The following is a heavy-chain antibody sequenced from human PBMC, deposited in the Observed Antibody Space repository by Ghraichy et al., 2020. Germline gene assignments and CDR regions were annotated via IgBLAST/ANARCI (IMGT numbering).Heavy chain of an antibody. Sequence: SVKVSCKASGGTFSSYAISWVRQAPGQGLEWMGGIIPIFGTANYAQKFQGRVTITADESTSTAYMELSSLRSEDTAVYYCARSVVEMATITASAFDYWGQGTLVTVSS. CDR1: GGTFSSYA. CDR2: IIPIFGTA. D-gene: IGHD5-24*01. J-gene: IGHJ4*02. CDR3: ARSVVEMATITASAFDY. V-gene: IGHV1-69*13.